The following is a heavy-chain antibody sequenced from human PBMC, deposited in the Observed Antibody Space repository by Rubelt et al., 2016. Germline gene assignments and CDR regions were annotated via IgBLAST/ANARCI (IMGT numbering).Heavy chain of an antibody. V-gene: IGHV1-18*01. D-gene: IGHD2-8*01. Sequence: QVQLVQSGAEVKKPGASVKVSCKASGYTFTSYGISWVRQAPGQGLEWMGWISAYTGNTNSAQKLQGSVTMTTDTSTSTAYMELRSLRSDDTAVYFCARDQLALYAFDIWGQGTLVTVSS. CDR3: ARDQLALYAFDI. CDR2: ISAYTGNT. CDR1: GYTFTSYG. J-gene: IGHJ4*02.